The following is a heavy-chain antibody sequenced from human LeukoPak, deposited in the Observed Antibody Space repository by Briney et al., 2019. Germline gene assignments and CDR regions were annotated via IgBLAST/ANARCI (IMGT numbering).Heavy chain of an antibody. CDR1: GGSFSGYY. D-gene: IGHD5-12*01. V-gene: IGHV4-34*01. CDR2: INHSGST. J-gene: IGHJ4*02. Sequence: SETLSLTCAVYGGSFSGYYWSWILQPPGKGLEWIGEINHSGSTNYNPSLKSRVIISVDTSKNQFSLRLNSATAADTAVYYCARGEWLRSWFGYWGQGTLVTVSS. CDR3: ARGEWLRSWFGY.